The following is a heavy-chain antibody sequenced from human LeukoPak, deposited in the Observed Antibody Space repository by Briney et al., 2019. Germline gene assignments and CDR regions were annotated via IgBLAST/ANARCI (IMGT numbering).Heavy chain of an antibody. CDR3: ARELAARSWYFDY. CDR1: GFTFSRHP. J-gene: IGHJ4*02. D-gene: IGHD6-6*01. CDR2: ISYDGSNK. Sequence: GGSLRLSCAASGFTFSRHPMHWVRQAPGKGLEWVAVISYDGSNKYYADSVKGRFTISRDSSKNTLYLQMNSLRTEDTAVYYCARELAARSWYFDYWGQGTLVTVSS. V-gene: IGHV3-30-3*01.